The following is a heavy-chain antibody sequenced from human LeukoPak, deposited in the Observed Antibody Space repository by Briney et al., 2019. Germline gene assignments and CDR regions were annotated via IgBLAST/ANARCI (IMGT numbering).Heavy chain of an antibody. Sequence: PTGGSLRLSCAASGFTFSSYAMSWVRQAPGKGLEWVSGISGSDDRRYYADSVKGRFIISRDNSKNTLYLQMLGLRAEDTAVYYYAKDRYQLPYGWFDPWGQGTLVTVSS. CDR2: ISGSDDRR. D-gene: IGHD2-2*02. V-gene: IGHV3-23*01. CDR3: AKDRYQLPYGWFDP. J-gene: IGHJ5*02. CDR1: GFTFSSYA.